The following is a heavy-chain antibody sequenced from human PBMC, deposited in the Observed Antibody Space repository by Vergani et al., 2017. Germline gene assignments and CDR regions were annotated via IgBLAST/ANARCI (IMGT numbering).Heavy chain of an antibody. D-gene: IGHD6-13*01. Sequence: QVQLQESGPGLVKSSETLSLTCSDSFDSIRNLYCNWIRQPPGKGLEWIGSLSTPGGATHASHNPSLMSRVSISVDTSKSQFSLRLTSVTAADSAIYYCAGDTHSWQRADRWGQGLLVSVSS. V-gene: IGHV4-59*11. CDR3: AGDTHSWQRADR. J-gene: IGHJ5*02. CDR2: LSTPGGA. CDR1: FDSIRNLY.